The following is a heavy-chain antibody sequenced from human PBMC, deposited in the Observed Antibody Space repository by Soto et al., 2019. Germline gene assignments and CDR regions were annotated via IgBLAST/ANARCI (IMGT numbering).Heavy chain of an antibody. V-gene: IGHV3-11*01. CDR1: GFTFSDYY. D-gene: IGHD2-2*01. CDR3: ARYYRNQLLLNYYYYYMDV. J-gene: IGHJ6*03. CDR2: ISSSGSTI. Sequence: GGSLRLSCAAPGFTFSDYYMSWIRQAPGKGLEWVSYISSSGSTIYYADSVKGRFTISRDNAKNSLYLQMNSLRAEDTAVYYCARYYRNQLLLNYYYYYMDVWGKGTTVTVSS.